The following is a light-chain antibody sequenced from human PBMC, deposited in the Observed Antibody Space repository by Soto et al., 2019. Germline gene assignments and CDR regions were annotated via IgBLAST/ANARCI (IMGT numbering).Light chain of an antibody. CDR1: SSDVGGYDY. CDR2: EVT. V-gene: IGLV2-8*01. Sequence: QSVLTQPPSASGSPGQTVTISCTGTSSDVGGYDYVSWYQQHPGEAPKLIIYEVTKRPSGVPDRFSGSKSGNTASLTDSGLQAEDEADYHCSSYAGGKNFYVFGTGTKVTVL. J-gene: IGLJ1*01. CDR3: SSYAGGKNFYV.